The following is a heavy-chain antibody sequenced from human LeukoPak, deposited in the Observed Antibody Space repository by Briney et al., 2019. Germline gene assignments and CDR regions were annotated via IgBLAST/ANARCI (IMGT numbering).Heavy chain of an antibody. CDR3: ARDERKGLVEAYYYYYMDV. V-gene: IGHV3-7*03. D-gene: IGHD3/OR15-3a*01. J-gene: IGHJ6*03. Sequence: GGSLRLSCAASGFTFSSYWMSWVRQAPGKGLEWVANIKQDGSEKYYVDSVKGRFTISRDNAKNSLYLQMNSLRAEDTAVYYCARDERKGLVEAYYYYYMDVWGKGTTVTVSS. CDR2: IKQDGSEK. CDR1: GFTFSSYW.